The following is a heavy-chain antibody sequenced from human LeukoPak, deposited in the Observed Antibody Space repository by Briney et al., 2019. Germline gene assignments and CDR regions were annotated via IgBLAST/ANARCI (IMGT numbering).Heavy chain of an antibody. CDR3: ARHYYGSGSYSGWFDP. D-gene: IGHD3-10*01. V-gene: IGHV5-51*01. CDR1: GYSFTSYW. CDR2: IYPGDSDT. Sequence: ESLKISCKGSGYSFTSYWIGWVRQMPGKGLEWMGIIYPGDSDTRYSPSFQGQVTISADKSISTAHLQWRSLKASDTAMYYCARHYYGSGSYSGWFDPWGQGTLVTVSS. J-gene: IGHJ5*02.